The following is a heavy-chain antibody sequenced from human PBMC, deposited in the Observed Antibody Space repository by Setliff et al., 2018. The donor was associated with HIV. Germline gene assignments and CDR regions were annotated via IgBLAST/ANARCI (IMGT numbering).Heavy chain of an antibody. CDR1: GYTFTGYY. J-gene: IGHJ4*02. CDR3: ARGPTVGAADY. D-gene: IGHD1-26*01. V-gene: IGHV1-2*02. Sequence: ASVKVSCKASGYTFTGYYMHWVRQAPGQGLEWMGWINPYSGSTNYAQKFQGSVTMTRGTSITTAYMELSRLISDDTAVYYCARGPTVGAADYWGQGTLVTVSS. CDR2: INPYSGST.